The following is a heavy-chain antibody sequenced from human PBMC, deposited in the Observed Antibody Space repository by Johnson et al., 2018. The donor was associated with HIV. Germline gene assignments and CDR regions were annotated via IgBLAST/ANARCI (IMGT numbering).Heavy chain of an antibody. CDR3: ARDRVYSGSYYSGAFDV. V-gene: IGHV3-7*03. D-gene: IGHD1-26*01. J-gene: IGHJ3*01. Sequence: EVQLVESGGGLVQPGGSLRLSCAASGFTFSDYYMSWIRQAPGKGLEWVAFIRYDGSNKYYEDSLKGRFTISRDNVKKSLFLQMNGLRADDTAVYYCARDRVYSGSYYSGAFDVWGQGEMVTVSS. CDR1: GFTFSDYY. CDR2: IRYDGSNK.